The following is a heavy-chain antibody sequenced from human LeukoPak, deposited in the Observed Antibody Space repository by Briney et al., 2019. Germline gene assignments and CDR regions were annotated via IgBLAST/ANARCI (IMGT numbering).Heavy chain of an antibody. D-gene: IGHD1-26*01. CDR2: INHSGST. V-gene: IGHV4-34*01. CDR1: GGSFSGYY. Sequence: SETLSLTCAVYGGSFSGYYWSWIRQPPGKGREWIGEINHSGSTNYNPSLKSRVTISVDTSKNPSSLKLSSVTAAETAVYYCARGGWWELLDDAFYIWGQGTMVTVSS. CDR3: ARGGWWELLDDAFYI. J-gene: IGHJ3*02.